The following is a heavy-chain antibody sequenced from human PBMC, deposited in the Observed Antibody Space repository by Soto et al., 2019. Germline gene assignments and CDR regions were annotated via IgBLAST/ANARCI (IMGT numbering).Heavy chain of an antibody. J-gene: IGHJ4*02. V-gene: IGHV3-30-3*01. Sequence: AGGSLRLSCAASGFSFSSYAMHWVRQAPGKGLEWVAVISYDGSNKYSADSVKGRFTISRDNSKNTLYLQMNSLRAEDTAVYYCARDPGAVAGYFDYWGQGTLVTVSS. D-gene: IGHD6-19*01. CDR3: ARDPGAVAGYFDY. CDR1: GFSFSSYA. CDR2: ISYDGSNK.